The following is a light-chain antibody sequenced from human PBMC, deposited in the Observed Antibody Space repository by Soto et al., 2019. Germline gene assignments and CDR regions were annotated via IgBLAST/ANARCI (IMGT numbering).Light chain of an antibody. V-gene: IGLV2-8*01. CDR3: SSYAGSNNYV. J-gene: IGLJ1*01. CDR1: SSDVGVYNY. CDR2: EVN. Sequence: QSVLTQPPSASGSPGQSVTISCTGTSSDVGVYNYVSWYQQHPGKAPKLMIYEVNKRPSGVPDRFSGSKSGNTASLTVSGLQAEDEADYYCSSYAGSNNYVFGTGTKVTVL.